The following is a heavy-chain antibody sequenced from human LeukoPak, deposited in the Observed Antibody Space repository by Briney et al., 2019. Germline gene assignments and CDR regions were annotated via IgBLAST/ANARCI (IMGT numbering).Heavy chain of an antibody. CDR2: INPNSGGT. CDR1: GYTFTGYY. D-gene: IGHD2-2*01. J-gene: IGHJ5*02. V-gene: IGHV1-2*02. Sequence: ASVTVSCKASGYTFTGYYMHWVRQAPGQGLEWMGWINPNSGGTNYAQKFQGRVTMTRDTSISTAYMELSRLRSDDTAVYYCARGPVVPAASGFDPWGQGTLVTVSS. CDR3: ARGPVVPAASGFDP.